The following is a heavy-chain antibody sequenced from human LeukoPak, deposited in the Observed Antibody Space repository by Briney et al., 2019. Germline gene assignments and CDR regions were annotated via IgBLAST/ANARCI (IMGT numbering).Heavy chain of an antibody. V-gene: IGHV3-23*01. J-gene: IGHJ4*02. CDR3: AKGSDYGDYIFNC. D-gene: IGHD4-17*01. CDR1: GDSISSYY. Sequence: PSETLSLTCTVSGDSISSYYWSWIRQPPGKGLEWVSGISGAGTTTYYADSVKGRFTISRDNSENTLSLQMNSLRAEDTALYYCAKGSDYGDYIFNCWGQGTQVTVSS. CDR2: ISGAGTTT.